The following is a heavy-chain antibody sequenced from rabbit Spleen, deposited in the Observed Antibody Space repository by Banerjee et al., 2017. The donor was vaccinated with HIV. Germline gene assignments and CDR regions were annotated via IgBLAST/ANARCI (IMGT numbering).Heavy chain of an antibody. Sequence: QEQLVESGGGLVQPEGSLTLTCTASGFSFSSSYYMCWVRQAPGKGLEWIACIYGSSGFTYYASWAKGRFTCSKASSTTVTLQMMGLTAADTATYFCARDAGTSFSTYGMDLWGPGTLVTVS. CDR3: ARDAGTSFSTYGMDL. J-gene: IGHJ6*01. V-gene: IGHV1S45*01. CDR1: GFSFSSSYY. CDR2: IYGSSGFT. D-gene: IGHD8-1*01.